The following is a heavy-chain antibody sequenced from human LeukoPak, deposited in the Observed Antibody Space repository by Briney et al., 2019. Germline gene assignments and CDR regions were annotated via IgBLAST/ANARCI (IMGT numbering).Heavy chain of an antibody. Sequence: GGSLSLSCAASVFTFSSYRMNWVRQAAGKGLEWVASSSSSSIYKYYADSVKGRFTISRDNAKKSLYLQMNSLRAEDTAVYYCARSRYDSSGYYGIIGNWGQGTLVTVSS. CDR3: ARSRYDSSGYYGIIGN. D-gene: IGHD3-22*01. V-gene: IGHV3-21*01. CDR2: SSSSSIYK. CDR1: VFTFSSYR. J-gene: IGHJ4*02.